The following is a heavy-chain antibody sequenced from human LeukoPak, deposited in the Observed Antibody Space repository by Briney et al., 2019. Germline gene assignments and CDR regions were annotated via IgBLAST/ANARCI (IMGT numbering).Heavy chain of an antibody. Sequence: SETLSLTCTVSGGYINSHYWGWIRQPPGKVLEYIGYISYTGSAIYSPSLESRVTISIDTSKRQFSLNLRSVNTADTAVYYCARVDLGGSGHFFDLWGQGALVTVSS. CDR1: GGYINSHY. D-gene: IGHD3-22*01. CDR2: ISYTGSA. J-gene: IGHJ4*02. CDR3: ARVDLGGSGHFFDL. V-gene: IGHV4-59*11.